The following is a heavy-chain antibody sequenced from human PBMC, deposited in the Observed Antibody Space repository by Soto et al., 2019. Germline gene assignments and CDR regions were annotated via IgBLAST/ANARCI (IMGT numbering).Heavy chain of an antibody. CDR1: GGSISTYY. D-gene: IGHD6-19*01. CDR3: ASDRSSGWDQGYGMDV. Sequence: PSETLSLTCTVSGGSISTYYWSWIRQPPGKGLEWIGYIYYSGSTSYNPSLKSRVTISVDTSKNQFSLKLRSVTAAYTAVYYCASDRSSGWDQGYGMDVWGQGTTVTVSS. V-gene: IGHV4-59*01. CDR2: IYYSGST. J-gene: IGHJ6*02.